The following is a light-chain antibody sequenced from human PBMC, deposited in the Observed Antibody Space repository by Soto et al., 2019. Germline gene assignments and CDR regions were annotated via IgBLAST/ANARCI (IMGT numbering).Light chain of an antibody. CDR3: QQYNNLPFT. J-gene: IGKJ4*01. V-gene: IGKV1-6*01. CDR2: AAS. CDR1: QGMRND. Sequence: AIQMTQSPSSLSASVGDRVTITCRASQGMRNDLGWYQQKQGKAPKLLIYAASSLQSGVPSRFSGSGSGTDFTLTISSLQPEDFAVYYCQQYNNLPFTFGGGTKVDIK.